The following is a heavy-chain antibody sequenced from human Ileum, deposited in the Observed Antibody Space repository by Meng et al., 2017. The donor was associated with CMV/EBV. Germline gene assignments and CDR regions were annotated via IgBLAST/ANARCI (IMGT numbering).Heavy chain of an antibody. V-gene: IGHV4-39*07. J-gene: IGHJ4*02. D-gene: IGHD5-24*01. CDR1: GGSISSSSYY. Sequence: PQLQESSPGLVKPSAPLSLPWHVSGGSISSSSYYWGWIPQAPGKGLEWIGSNYYRGNTYYNPSLKSRVTISVDTSKNQFSLKVNSVTAADTTMYYCAREVGNRDGYNLWGQGILVTVSS. CDR3: AREVGNRDGYNL. CDR2: NYYRGNT.